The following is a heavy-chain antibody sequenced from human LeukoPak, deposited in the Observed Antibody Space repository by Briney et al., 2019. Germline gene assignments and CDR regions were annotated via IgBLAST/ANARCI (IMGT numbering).Heavy chain of an antibody. CDR2: ISSSSSYI. J-gene: IGHJ4*02. D-gene: IGHD4-17*01. CDR1: GFTFSSYS. V-gene: IGHV3-21*01. CDR3: ARDYGDYEGYFDY. Sequence: GGSLRLSCAASGFTFSSYSMNWVRQAPGKGLEWVSSISSSSSYIYYADSVKGRFTISRDNAKNSQYLQMNSLRAEDTAVYYCARDYGDYEGYFDYWGQGTLVTVSS.